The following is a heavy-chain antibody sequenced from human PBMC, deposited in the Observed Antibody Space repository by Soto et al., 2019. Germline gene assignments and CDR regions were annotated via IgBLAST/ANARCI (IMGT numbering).Heavy chain of an antibody. V-gene: IGHV3-30*18. Sequence: QVQLVESGGDVVQPGKSLTLSCAASGFTFNSYGIHWVRQAPGKGLEWVAVTSHDGGHKFYAHSVKGRFTISRDNSQNTVTLQMNSLRGDDTAFYYCAQDRSKAGRRSYYSSGMEVWGQGTTVTVS. CDR2: TSHDGGHK. D-gene: IGHD6-6*01. J-gene: IGHJ6*02. CDR3: AQDRSKAGRRSYYSSGMEV. CDR1: GFTFNSYG.